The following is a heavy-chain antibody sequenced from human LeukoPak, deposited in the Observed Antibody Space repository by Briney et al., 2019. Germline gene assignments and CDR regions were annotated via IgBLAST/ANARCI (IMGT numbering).Heavy chain of an antibody. CDR1: GYSFSSYW. CDR2: IYPGDSDT. CDR3: ARSLFTSCYVDVGFDY. Sequence: GESLKISCKGSGYSFSSYWIGWVRQMPGKGLEWMGIIYPGDSDTRYSPSFQGQVTIPADKSISTAYLQWNSLKASDTAMYYCARSLFTSCYVDVGFDYWGQGTLVTVSS. D-gene: IGHD2-2*01. J-gene: IGHJ4*02. V-gene: IGHV5-51*01.